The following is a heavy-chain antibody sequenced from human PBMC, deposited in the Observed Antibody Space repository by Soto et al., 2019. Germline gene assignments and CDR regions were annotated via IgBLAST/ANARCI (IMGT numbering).Heavy chain of an antibody. CDR1: GGSISSYY. Sequence: PSETLSLTCTVSGGSISSYYWSWIRQPPGKGLEWIGYIYYSGSTNYNPSLKSRVTISVDTSKNQFSLKLSSVTAADTAVYYCARADFFDRSWFDPWGQGTLVTVSS. CDR2: IYYSGST. CDR3: ARADFFDRSWFDP. J-gene: IGHJ5*02. V-gene: IGHV4-59*01. D-gene: IGHD3-9*01.